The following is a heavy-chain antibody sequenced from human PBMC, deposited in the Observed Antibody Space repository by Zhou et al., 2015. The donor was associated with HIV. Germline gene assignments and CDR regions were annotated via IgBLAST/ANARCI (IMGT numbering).Heavy chain of an antibody. CDR2: IIPIFGTA. Sequence: QVQLVQSGAEVKKPGSSVKVSCKASGGTFSSYAISWVRQAPGQGLEWMGGIIPIFGTANYAQKFQGRVTITADESTSTAYMELSSLRSEDTAVYYCARDQDPRLLSSGSVDYYYGMDVWGQGDHGSPSP. D-gene: IGHD3-22*01. CDR3: ARDQDPRLLSSGSVDYYYGMDV. J-gene: IGHJ6*02. V-gene: IGHV1-69*01. CDR1: GGTFSSYA.